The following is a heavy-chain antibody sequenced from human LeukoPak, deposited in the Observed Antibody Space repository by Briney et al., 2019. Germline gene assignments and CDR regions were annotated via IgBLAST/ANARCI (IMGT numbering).Heavy chain of an antibody. Sequence: SETLSLTCTVSGASISSSSYYWGWIRQPPGKGLEWIGNIYHTGSTYYNPSLKSRVTMAVDTSKNQFSLKLSSVTAADTAVYYCARVEGYCSSTSCYQTVNYYYMDVWGKGTTVTVSS. CDR2: IYHTGST. CDR3: ARVEGYCSSTSCYQTVNYYYMDV. CDR1: GASISSSSYY. V-gene: IGHV4-39*07. D-gene: IGHD2-2*01. J-gene: IGHJ6*03.